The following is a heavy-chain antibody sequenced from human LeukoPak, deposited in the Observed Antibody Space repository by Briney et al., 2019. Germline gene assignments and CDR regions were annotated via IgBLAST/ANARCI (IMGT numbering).Heavy chain of an antibody. V-gene: IGHV3-7*01. CDR3: ARDRDYFGSGSYFPLVDY. Sequence: GGSLRLSCVGSAFTFSNYWMSWVRQAPGKGLEWVANIKQDGSEEYYVDSVKGRFTISRDNAKNSLYLQMNSLRAEDTAVYYCARDRDYFGSGSYFPLVDYWGQGTLVTVSS. CDR2: IKQDGSEE. J-gene: IGHJ4*02. CDR1: AFTFSNYW. D-gene: IGHD3-10*01.